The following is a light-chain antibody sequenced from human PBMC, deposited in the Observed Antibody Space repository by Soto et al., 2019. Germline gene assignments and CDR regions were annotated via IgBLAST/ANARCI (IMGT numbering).Light chain of an antibody. CDR3: AAWDDSLDGWV. CDR2: SNN. CDR1: SSNIGSNT. J-gene: IGLJ3*02. V-gene: IGLV1-44*01. Sequence: QSVLTQPPSASXXPGQRVTISCSGSSSNIGSNTVNWYQQVPGTAPKLLIYSNNQRPSGVPDRFSGSKSGTSASLAISGPQSEDEAAYYCAAWDDSLDGWVFGGGTKVTVL.